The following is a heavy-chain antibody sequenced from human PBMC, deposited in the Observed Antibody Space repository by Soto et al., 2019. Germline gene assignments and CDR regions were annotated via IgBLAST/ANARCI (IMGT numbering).Heavy chain of an antibody. Sequence: PGPTLVNPTQTLTLTCIFSGFSLRTSGVGVGWIRQPPGKALEWLGFIYWNDDKRYSPSLKSRLTITKDTSKNQVVLTMTNMDPVDTATYYCAKSGSSGWYGWFDPWGQATLVTVSS. V-gene: IGHV2-5*01. CDR3: AKSGSSGWYGWFDP. J-gene: IGHJ5*02. CDR1: GFSLRTSGVG. CDR2: IYWNDDK. D-gene: IGHD6-19*01.